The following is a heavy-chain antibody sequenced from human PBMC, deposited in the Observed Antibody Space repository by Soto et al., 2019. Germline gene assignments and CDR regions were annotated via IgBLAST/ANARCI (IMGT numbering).Heavy chain of an antibody. D-gene: IGHD3-9*01. CDR2: ISAYNGNT. CDR1: GGTFSRCA. Sequence: ASVKVSCKASGGTFSRCAINWVRQAPGQGLEWMGWISAYNGNTNYAQKLQGRVTMTTDTSTSTAYMELRSLRSDDTAVYYCARADYDILTGLVYGMDVWGQGTTVTVSS. J-gene: IGHJ6*02. V-gene: IGHV1-18*01. CDR3: ARADYDILTGLVYGMDV.